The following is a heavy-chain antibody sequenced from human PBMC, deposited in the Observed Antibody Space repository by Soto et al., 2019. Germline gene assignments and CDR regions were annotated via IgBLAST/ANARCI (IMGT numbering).Heavy chain of an antibody. CDR2: IYPGDSDT. V-gene: IGHV5-51*01. CDR3: ARTLMITFGGVIVAFDF. D-gene: IGHD3-16*02. Sequence: PGESLKISCKGSGYSFTSYWIGWVRQMPGKGLEWMGIIYPGDSDTRYSPSFQGQVTISADKSISTAYLQWRSLKASDTAMYYCARTLMITFGGVIVAFDFWGQGTLVTVSS. CDR1: GYSFTSYW. J-gene: IGHJ4*02.